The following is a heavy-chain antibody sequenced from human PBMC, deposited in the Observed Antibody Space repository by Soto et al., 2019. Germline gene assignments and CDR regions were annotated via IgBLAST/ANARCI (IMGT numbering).Heavy chain of an antibody. V-gene: IGHV3-30*18. Sequence: VGSLRVSCAASGFTFNSYGMHWVRQAPGKGLEWVAFISYDGSNKYYGDSVKGRFTIPRDKSKNTLYLQMNSLRGEDTAVYYCAKGMRGILPGYHYGMDVWGQGTTVTVSS. J-gene: IGHJ6*02. CDR1: GFTFNSYG. CDR3: AKGMRGILPGYHYGMDV. D-gene: IGHD3-9*01. CDR2: ISYDGSNK.